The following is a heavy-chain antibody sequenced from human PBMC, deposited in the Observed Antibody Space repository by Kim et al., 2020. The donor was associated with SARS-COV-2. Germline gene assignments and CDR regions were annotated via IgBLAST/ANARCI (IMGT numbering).Heavy chain of an antibody. V-gene: IGHV1-46*01. Sequence: ASVKVSCKASGYTFTNYHVHWVRQAPGEGLEWMGIINPSGGSTTYAQKFQGRVTMTRDTSTTTVYMELSSLRSEDTAMYYCARVETSSSGWFQFDYWGQGTLVTVSS. J-gene: IGHJ4*02. CDR2: INPSGGST. CDR1: GYTFTNYH. CDR3: ARVETSSSGWFQFDY. D-gene: IGHD6-19*01.